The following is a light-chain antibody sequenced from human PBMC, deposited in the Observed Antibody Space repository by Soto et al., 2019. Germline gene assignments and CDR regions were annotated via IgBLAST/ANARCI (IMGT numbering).Light chain of an antibody. J-gene: IGKJ2*01. V-gene: IGKV1-16*01. CDR2: DAS. Sequence: DIQMTQSPSSLSASVGDRVTLTCRASQGITDRLTWFQQKPGKAPKSLIYDASTLQYGVPSRFSGGGSGTDFTLTISSLQPEDSATYYCQQYGNYPYTCGLGTKLEIK. CDR3: QQYGNYPYT. CDR1: QGITDR.